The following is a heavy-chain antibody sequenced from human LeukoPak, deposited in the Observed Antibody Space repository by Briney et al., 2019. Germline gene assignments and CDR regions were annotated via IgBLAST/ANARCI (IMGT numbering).Heavy chain of an antibody. CDR1: GFTFSSNW. J-gene: IGHJ4*02. CDR2: ISPDGNRT. Sequence: PGGSLRLSCAASGFTFSSNWMHWVRQGPGKGLVWVSRISPDGNRTDYAESVKGRFTISRDNAKNTLSLEMNSLGDEDTAVYYCSRDFNRRNDFWGQGTLVTASS. D-gene: IGHD1-14*01. V-gene: IGHV3-74*01. CDR3: SRDFNRRNDF.